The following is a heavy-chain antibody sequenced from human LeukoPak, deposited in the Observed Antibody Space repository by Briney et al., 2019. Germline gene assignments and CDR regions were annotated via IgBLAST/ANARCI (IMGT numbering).Heavy chain of an antibody. Sequence: GGSLRLSCSASGFTLTNYWVHWVRQAPGKGLVWVSRINIDGSSTSYADSVKGRFTISRDNAKNTLYQQMNSLRAEDTAVYYCARDRYDILTGYNPLGAVDIWGQGAMVTVSS. J-gene: IGHJ3*02. D-gene: IGHD3-9*01. CDR3: ARDRYDILTGYNPLGAVDI. V-gene: IGHV3-74*01. CDR1: GFTLTNYW. CDR2: INIDGSST.